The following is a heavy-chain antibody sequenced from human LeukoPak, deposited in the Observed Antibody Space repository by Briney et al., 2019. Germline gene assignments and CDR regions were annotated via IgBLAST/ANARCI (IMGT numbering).Heavy chain of an antibody. D-gene: IGHD2-15*01. Sequence: ASVKVSCKASGGSLSTYAINWVRQVPGRGPEWMGGIIPFYSATDYAQKLQGRVTITADESTNTAYMELNSLTSKDTAVYYCARMVGYAYSDYWGQGTLVTVSS. V-gene: IGHV1-69*13. CDR3: ARMVGYAYSDY. CDR1: GGSLSTYA. J-gene: IGHJ4*02. CDR2: IIPFYSAT.